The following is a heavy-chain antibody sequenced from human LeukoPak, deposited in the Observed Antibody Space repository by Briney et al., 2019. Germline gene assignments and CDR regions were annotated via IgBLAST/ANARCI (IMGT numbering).Heavy chain of an antibody. Sequence: GGSLRLSCAASGFTFCSYSMNWVRQAPGKGLEWVSYISGSSSTMFYTDSVRGRFTISRDNAKNSLYLQMNSLRDEDTAVYYCARGGSGTYRNYFDYWGQGTLVTVSS. CDR2: ISGSSSTM. CDR3: ARGGSGTYRNYFDY. V-gene: IGHV3-48*02. J-gene: IGHJ4*02. CDR1: GFTFCSYS. D-gene: IGHD3-10*01.